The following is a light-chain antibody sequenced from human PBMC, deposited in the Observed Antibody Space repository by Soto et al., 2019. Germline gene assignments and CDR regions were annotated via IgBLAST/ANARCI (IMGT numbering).Light chain of an antibody. CDR1: SSNIGAGYD. Sequence: QSVLTQPPSVSGAPGQRVTISCTGSSSNIGAGYDVHWYQQLPGTAPKLLIYGNSNRPSGVPDRFSGSKSGTSASLAITGLQAEDEDDYYCQSYDSSLGAPYVVGTGTKLTVL. J-gene: IGLJ1*01. CDR2: GNS. CDR3: QSYDSSLGAPYV. V-gene: IGLV1-40*01.